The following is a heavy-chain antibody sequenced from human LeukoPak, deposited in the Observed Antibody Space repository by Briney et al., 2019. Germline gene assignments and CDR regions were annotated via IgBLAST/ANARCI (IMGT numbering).Heavy chain of an antibody. J-gene: IGHJ4*02. CDR3: ARGGGVVYGDYDPSGGSFDY. Sequence: SQTLSLTCAISGDSVSSNSAAWNWIRQSPSRGLEWLGRTYYRSKWYNDYAVSVKSRITINPDTSKNPFSLQLNSVTPEDTAVYYCARGGGVVYGDYDPSGGSFDYWGQGTLVTVSS. CDR2: TYYRSKWYN. D-gene: IGHD4-17*01. V-gene: IGHV6-1*01. CDR1: GDSVSSNSAA.